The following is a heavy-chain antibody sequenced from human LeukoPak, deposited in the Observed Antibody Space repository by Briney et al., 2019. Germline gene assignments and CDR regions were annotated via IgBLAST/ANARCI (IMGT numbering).Heavy chain of an antibody. CDR1: GFTFSGSA. CDR3: TTAMVRGVGNY. CDR2: IRSKANSYAT. D-gene: IGHD3-10*01. J-gene: IGHJ4*02. Sequence: GGSLGLSCAASGFTFSGSAMHWVRQASGKGLEWVGRIRSKANSYATAYAASVKGRFTISRDDSKNTAYLQMNSLKTEDTAVYYCTTAMVRGVGNYWGQGTLVTVSS. V-gene: IGHV3-73*01.